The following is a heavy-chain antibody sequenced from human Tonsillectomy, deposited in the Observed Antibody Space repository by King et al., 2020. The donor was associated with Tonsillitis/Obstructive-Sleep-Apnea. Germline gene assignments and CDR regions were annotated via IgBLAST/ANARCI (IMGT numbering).Heavy chain of an antibody. V-gene: IGHV3-7*04. Sequence: QLVQSGGGLVQPGESLRLSCAASGFTFGSYWMGWVRQAPGKGREWVANIYQDGSEKYYVDSVKGRFTISKDNAKNSLYLQMNSLRAEDTAVYYCARHGNYNFDNWGQGTLVTVSS. CDR2: IYQDGSEK. D-gene: IGHD1-7*01. CDR3: ARHGNYNFDN. CDR1: GFTFGSYW. J-gene: IGHJ4*02.